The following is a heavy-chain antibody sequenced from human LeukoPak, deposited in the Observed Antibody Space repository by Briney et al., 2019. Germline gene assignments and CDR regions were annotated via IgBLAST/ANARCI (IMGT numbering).Heavy chain of an antibody. CDR1: GGSISSSSYY. CDR3: ARGLENYDILTGYYLEAFDI. Sequence: PSETLSLTCTVSGGSISSSSYYWGWIRQPPGKGLEWIGSIYYSGNTYYNPSLKSRVTISVDTSKNQFSLKVSSVTAADTAVYYCARGLENYDILTGYYLEAFDIWGQGTMVTVSS. J-gene: IGHJ3*02. D-gene: IGHD3-9*01. CDR2: IYYSGNT. V-gene: IGHV4-39*01.